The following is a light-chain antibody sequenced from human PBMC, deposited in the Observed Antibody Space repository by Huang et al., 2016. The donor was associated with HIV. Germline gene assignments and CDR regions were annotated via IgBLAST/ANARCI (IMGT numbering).Light chain of an antibody. V-gene: IGKV1-39*01. CDR1: QSISSY. J-gene: IGKJ2*01. Sequence: DIQMTQSPSSLSAYVGDRVIITCRASQSISSYISWYQQKPGKAPKLLIDAVSSLQSGVPSRFSGSGYGTDFTLTISSLQPEDFATYFCQQSYTTLGSFGQGTKLEIK. CDR2: AVS. CDR3: QQSYTTLGS.